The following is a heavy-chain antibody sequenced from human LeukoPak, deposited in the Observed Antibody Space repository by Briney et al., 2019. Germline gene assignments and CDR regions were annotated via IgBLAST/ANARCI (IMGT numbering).Heavy chain of an antibody. CDR1: GGSISSGGYY. CDR2: IYYSGST. V-gene: IGHV4-31*03. J-gene: IGHJ4*02. Sequence: PSQTLSLTCTVSGGSISSGGYYWSWIRQHPGKGLEWIGYIYYSGSTYYNPSLKSRVTISVDTSKNQFSLKLSSVTAADTAVYYCARERRWLQYFDYWGQGTLVTVSS. D-gene: IGHD5-18*01. CDR3: ARERRWLQYFDY.